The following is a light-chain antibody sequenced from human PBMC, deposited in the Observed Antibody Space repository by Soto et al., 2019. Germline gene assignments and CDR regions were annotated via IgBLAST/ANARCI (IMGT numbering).Light chain of an antibody. CDR2: NNN. V-gene: IGLV1-44*01. Sequence: QSGLTQPRPGSAAPGQRVIISCSVSASNIGSNTVTWYQQVPGTAPKLLIYNNNQRPSGVPDRFSGSKSGTSAALAISGLQSEYEADYYCAAWDDSLNAYVFGTGTKVTLL. CDR1: ASNIGSNT. J-gene: IGLJ1*01. CDR3: AAWDDSLNAYV.